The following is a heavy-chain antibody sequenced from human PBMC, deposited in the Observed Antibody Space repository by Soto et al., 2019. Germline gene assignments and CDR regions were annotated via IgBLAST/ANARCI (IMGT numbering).Heavy chain of an antibody. CDR2: IWYDGSNK. J-gene: IGHJ4*02. D-gene: IGHD3-22*01. Sequence: QVQLVESGGGVVQPGRSLRLSCAASGFTFSSYGMHWVRQAPGKGLEWVAVIWYDGSNKYYADSVKGRFTISRDNSKNPLYLQMNGLRAEDRAVYYCARGPGYYYSGGDFDYWGQGPLVTVSS. CDR3: ARGPGYYYSGGDFDY. V-gene: IGHV3-33*01. CDR1: GFTFSSYG.